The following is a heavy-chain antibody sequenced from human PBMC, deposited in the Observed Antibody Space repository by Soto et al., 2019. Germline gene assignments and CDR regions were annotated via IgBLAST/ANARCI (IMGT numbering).Heavy chain of an antibody. CDR2: ISYDGSNK. Sequence: QVQLVESGGGVVQHGRSLRLSCAASGFTFSNYALHWVRQAPGKGLEWVAIISYDGSNKFYADSVKGRFTISRDTSKNTLYLQMNSLRAEDTAVYYCARVLGGYPNFDYWGQGTLVTVSS. V-gene: IGHV3-30-3*01. D-gene: IGHD3-22*01. CDR1: GFTFSNYA. J-gene: IGHJ4*02. CDR3: ARVLGGYPNFDY.